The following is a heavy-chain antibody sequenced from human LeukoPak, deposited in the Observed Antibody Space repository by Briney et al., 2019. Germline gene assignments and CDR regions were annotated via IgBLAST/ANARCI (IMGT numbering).Heavy chain of an antibody. V-gene: IGHV3-21*01. CDR2: ISSSSSYI. J-gene: IGHJ4*02. CDR1: GFTFSSYS. D-gene: IGHD2-21*01. CDR3: ARDPIQDCGGDCYDY. Sequence: GGSLRLSRAASGFTFSSYSMNWVRQAPGKGLEWVSSISSSSSYIYYADSVKGRFTISRDTAKNSLYLQMNSLRAEDTAVYYCARDPIQDCGGDCYDYWGQGTLVTVSS.